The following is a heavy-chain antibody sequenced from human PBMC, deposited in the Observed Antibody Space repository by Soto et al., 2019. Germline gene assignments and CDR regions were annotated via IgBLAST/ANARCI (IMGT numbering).Heavy chain of an antibody. D-gene: IGHD6-6*01. V-gene: IGHV4-39*01. CDR1: GGSISSSSYY. CDR2: IYYSGST. J-gene: IGHJ5*02. Sequence: QLQLQESGPGLVKPSETLSLTCTVSGGSISSSSYYWGWIRQPPGKGLEWIGSIYYSGSTYYNPSLKSRVTISVDTSKNQFSLKLSSVTAADTAVYYCARAEQLAYPSIWFDPWGQGTLVTVSS. CDR3: ARAEQLAYPSIWFDP.